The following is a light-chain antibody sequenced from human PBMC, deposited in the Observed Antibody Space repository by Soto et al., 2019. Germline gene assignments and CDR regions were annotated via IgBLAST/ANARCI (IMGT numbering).Light chain of an antibody. CDR1: QSISSW. Sequence: DIPMTQSPSTLSASVGDRVTITCRASQSISSWLAWYQQKPGKAPKLLIYKASSLESGVPSRFSGSASGTEFTLTISSLQPDDFATYYCQQYDSYSGTFGGGTKVEIK. V-gene: IGKV1-5*03. J-gene: IGKJ4*01. CDR2: KAS. CDR3: QQYDSYSGT.